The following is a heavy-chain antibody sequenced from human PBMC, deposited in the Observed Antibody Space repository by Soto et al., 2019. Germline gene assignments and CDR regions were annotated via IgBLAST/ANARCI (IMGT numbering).Heavy chain of an antibody. CDR3: TKGNLPTFDP. V-gene: IGHV4-4*02. CDR1: GGSISSTNW. CDR2: IYHSGST. J-gene: IGHJ5*02. Sequence: PSETLSLTCAVSGGSISSTNWWSWVRQPPGKGLEWIGEIYHSGSTNYNPSLKSRVTMSIDTSKNQFYLNLNSVTAADTAVYYCTKGNLPTFDPWGQGTLVTVSS.